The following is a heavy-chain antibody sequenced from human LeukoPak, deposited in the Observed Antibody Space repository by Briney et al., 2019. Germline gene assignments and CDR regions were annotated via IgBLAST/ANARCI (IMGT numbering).Heavy chain of an antibody. J-gene: IGHJ5*02. D-gene: IGHD2-2*01. V-gene: IGHV1-24*01. CDR3: ATSLNPNYCSSTSCHYANWFDP. CDR2: FDPEDGET. CDR1: GYTLTELS. Sequence: GASVKVSCKVSGYTLTELSMHWVRQAPGKGLELRGGFDPEDGETIYVQKFQGRVTMTEDTSTDTAYMELSSLRSEDTAVYYCATSLNPNYCSSTSCHYANWFDPWGQGPLVTVSS.